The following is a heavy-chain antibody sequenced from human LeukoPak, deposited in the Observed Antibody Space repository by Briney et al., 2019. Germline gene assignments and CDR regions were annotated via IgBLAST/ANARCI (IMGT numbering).Heavy chain of an antibody. CDR3: ARFPTSGYDRLQVDY. D-gene: IGHD5-12*01. CDR1: GGTFSSYA. V-gene: IGHV1-69*13. J-gene: IGHJ4*02. Sequence: SVKVSCKASGGTFSSYAISWVRQAPGQGLEWMGGIIPIFGTANYAQKFQGRVTITADESTSTAYMELSSLRSEDTAVYYCARFPTSGYDRLQVDYWGQGTLVTVSS. CDR2: IIPIFGTA.